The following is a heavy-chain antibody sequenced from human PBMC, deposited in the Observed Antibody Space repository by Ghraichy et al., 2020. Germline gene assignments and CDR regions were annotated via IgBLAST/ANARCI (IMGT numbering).Heavy chain of an antibody. CDR3: ARHGSYYYDSSGYNFPLDY. CDR2: IYPGDSDT. CDR1: GYSFTSYW. J-gene: IGHJ4*02. V-gene: IGHV5-51*01. Sequence: GESLNISCKGSGYSFTSYWIGWVRQMPGKGLEWMGIIYPGDSDTRYSPSFQGQVTISADKSISTAYLQWSSLKASDTAMYYCARHGSYYYDSSGYNFPLDYWGQGTLVTVSS. D-gene: IGHD3-22*01.